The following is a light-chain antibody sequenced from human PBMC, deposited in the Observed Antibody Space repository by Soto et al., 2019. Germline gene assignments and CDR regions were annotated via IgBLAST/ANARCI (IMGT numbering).Light chain of an antibody. J-gene: IGLJ2*01. CDR2: EVT. CDR3: SSYRASDNLI. CDR1: SSDVGGYNF. V-gene: IGLV2-8*01. Sequence: QSVLTQPPSASGSPGQSVTISCTGTSSDVGGYNFVSWFQQHPVKAPKLIIYEVTKRPSGVPDRFSGSKSGNTASLTVSGLQADDEADYYCSSYRASDNLIFGGGTQLTVL.